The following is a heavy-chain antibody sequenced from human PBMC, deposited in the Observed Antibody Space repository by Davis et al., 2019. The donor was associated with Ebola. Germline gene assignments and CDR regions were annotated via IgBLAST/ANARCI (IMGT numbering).Heavy chain of an antibody. CDR2: INPSGGST. CDR3: TRRHLLYDILTGYSHGGFDP. J-gene: IGHJ5*02. V-gene: IGHV1-46*01. Sequence: AASVKVSCKASGYTFTGYYMHWVRQAPGQGLEWMGIINPSGGSTSYAQKFQGRVTMTRDTSTSTVYMELSSLRSEDTAVYYCTRRHLLYDILTGYSHGGFDPWGQGTLVTVSS. CDR1: GYTFTGYY. D-gene: IGHD3-9*01.